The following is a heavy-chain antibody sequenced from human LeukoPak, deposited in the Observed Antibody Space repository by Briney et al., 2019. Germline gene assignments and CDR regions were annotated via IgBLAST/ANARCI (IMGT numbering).Heavy chain of an antibody. D-gene: IGHD3-10*01. V-gene: IGHV3-21*04. CDR1: RFTFSTYT. Sequence: PGGSLRLSCSASRFTFSTYTMNWVRQAPGRGLEWISSIYPSSTYIYYADSVKDRFTISRDNSKNTLYLQMNSLRVEDTATYYCAKLKVFGSGSWDYWGQGTLVTVSS. CDR2: IYPSSTYI. J-gene: IGHJ4*02. CDR3: AKLKVFGSGSWDY.